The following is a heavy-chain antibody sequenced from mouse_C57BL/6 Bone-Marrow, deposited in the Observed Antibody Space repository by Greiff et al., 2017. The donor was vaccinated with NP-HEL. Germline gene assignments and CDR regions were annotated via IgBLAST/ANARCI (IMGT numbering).Heavy chain of an antibody. D-gene: IGHD2-4*01. CDR3: AKNGGLRRTGYAMDY. J-gene: IGHJ4*01. CDR1: GFSLTSYG. Sequence: VMLVESGPGLVQPSQSLSITCTVSGFSLTSYGVHWVRQSPGKGLEWLGVIWRGGSTAYNAAFMSRLSITKDNSKSQVFFKMNRLQADDTAIYYCAKNGGLRRTGYAMDYWGQGTSVTVSS. CDR2: IWRGGST. V-gene: IGHV2-5*01.